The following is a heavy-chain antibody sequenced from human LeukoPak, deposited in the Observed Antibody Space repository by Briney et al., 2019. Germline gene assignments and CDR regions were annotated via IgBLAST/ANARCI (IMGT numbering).Heavy chain of an antibody. D-gene: IGHD2-2*01. Sequence: GASLKVSCKASGGTFSSYAISWVLQAPGQGLEWMGGIIPIFGTANYAQKFQGRVTITADESTSTAYMELSSLRSEDTAVYYCARGDYCSSTSCYLVDYFDYWGQGTLVTVSS. CDR2: IIPIFGTA. J-gene: IGHJ4*02. V-gene: IGHV1-69*13. CDR1: GGTFSSYA. CDR3: ARGDYCSSTSCYLVDYFDY.